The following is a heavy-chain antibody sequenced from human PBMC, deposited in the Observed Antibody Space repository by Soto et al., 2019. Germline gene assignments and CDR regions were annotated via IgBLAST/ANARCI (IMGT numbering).Heavy chain of an antibody. Sequence: PSETLSLTCAVYVGSFSGYYWNLIRQPPGKGLECIWEIDHSGYTNYNPSLKSRVTISVYTYKNQFSLRLTSVTAADTAVYYCARVRDRFAPWGQGTLVTVSS. V-gene: IGHV4-34*01. D-gene: IGHD3-3*01. CDR2: IDHSGYT. CDR1: VGSFSGYY. J-gene: IGHJ5*02. CDR3: ARVRDRFAP.